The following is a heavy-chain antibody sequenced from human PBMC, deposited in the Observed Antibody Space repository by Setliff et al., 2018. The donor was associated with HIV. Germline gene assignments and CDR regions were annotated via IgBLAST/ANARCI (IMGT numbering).Heavy chain of an antibody. CDR2: INHSGST. CDR1: GGSFTNYY. CDR3: ARGNWYDSGAIPYDY. J-gene: IGHJ4*02. D-gene: IGHD3-22*01. V-gene: IGHV4-34*01. Sequence: SETLSLTCAVDGGSFTNYYWSWIRQPPGKGLEWIGEINHSGSTNYNPSLTGRVTMSVDTSKNQFSLNLSSVTAADTAMYYCARGNWYDSGAIPYDYWGQGTLVTVSS.